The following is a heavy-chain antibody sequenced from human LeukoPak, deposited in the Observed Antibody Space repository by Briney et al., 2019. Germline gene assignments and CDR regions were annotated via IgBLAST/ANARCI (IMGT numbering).Heavy chain of an antibody. V-gene: IGHV3-30*19. Sequence: GKSLRLSCATSGFTFSSYDMHWVRQAPGKGLEWVAIISYDGGYKNYANSVKGRFTISRDSSKNTLYLQMNSLRGEDTAVYYCARAAYSSTWYSRYFDLWGRGTLVTVSS. CDR3: ARAAYSSTWYSRYFDL. D-gene: IGHD6-13*01. CDR2: ISYDGGYK. J-gene: IGHJ2*01. CDR1: GFTFSSYD.